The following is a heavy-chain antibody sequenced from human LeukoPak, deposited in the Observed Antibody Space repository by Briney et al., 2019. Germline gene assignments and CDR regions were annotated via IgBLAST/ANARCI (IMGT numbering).Heavy chain of an antibody. CDR1: EFTFSSYV. Sequence: PGGSLRLSCAASEFTFSSYVMAWVRQAPGKGLEWVSTITPGGGTYYAGSVKGRFTISRDNSKNTLYLQMNSLTAEDTAIYYCVSGGDYHVRLCTYWGQGTLVTVSS. CDR2: ITPGGGT. J-gene: IGHJ4*01. D-gene: IGHD4-17*01. V-gene: IGHV3-23*01. CDR3: VSGGDYHVRLCTY.